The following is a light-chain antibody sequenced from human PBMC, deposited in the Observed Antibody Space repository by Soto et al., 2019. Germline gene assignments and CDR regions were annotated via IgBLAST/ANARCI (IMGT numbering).Light chain of an antibody. CDR1: QSLLHSNGYNY. CDR3: MQALQTAWT. J-gene: IGKJ1*01. CDR2: LGS. V-gene: IGKV2-28*01. Sequence: DIVMTQSPLSLPVTPGEPASISCRSSQSLLHSNGYNYLDWYLQKPGQSPQLLIYLGSNRASGVPDRFSGSGSGTDCTLKISRVEAEDVGVYYCMQALQTAWTFGQGTKVDI.